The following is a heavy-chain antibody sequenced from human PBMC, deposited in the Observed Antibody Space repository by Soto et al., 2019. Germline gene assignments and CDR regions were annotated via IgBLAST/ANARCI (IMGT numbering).Heavy chain of an antibody. V-gene: IGHV1-8*02. J-gene: IGHJ5*02. Sequence: ASVKVSCKASGYTFTNNGVSWVRQATGQGLEWMGWMNPGSGDTGYAQKFQGRVTMTRDISIATAYMELNSLTSEDTAIYYCARMESFGSLNWLDPWGQGTLVTVSS. CDR2: MNPGSGDT. D-gene: IGHD5-18*01. CDR3: ARMESFGSLNWLDP. CDR1: GYTFTNNG.